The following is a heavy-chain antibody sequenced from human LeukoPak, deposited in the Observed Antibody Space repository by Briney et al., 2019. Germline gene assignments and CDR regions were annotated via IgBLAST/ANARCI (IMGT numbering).Heavy chain of an antibody. J-gene: IGHJ4*02. Sequence: ASVKVSCKASGYTFTSYGISWVRQAPGQGLEWMGWISAYNGNTNYAQKFQGRVTMTRDTSISTAYMELSRLRSDDTAVYYCARTELYYYDSSPPFGYWGQGTLVTVSS. CDR3: ARTELYYYDSSPPFGY. CDR2: ISAYNGNT. V-gene: IGHV1-18*01. D-gene: IGHD3-22*01. CDR1: GYTFTSYG.